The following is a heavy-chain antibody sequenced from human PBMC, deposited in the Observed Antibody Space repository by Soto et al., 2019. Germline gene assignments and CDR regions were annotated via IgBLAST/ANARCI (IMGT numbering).Heavy chain of an antibody. CDR3: ARQVSYFDH. CDR1: GGSISNYY. CDR2: INYSGST. J-gene: IGHJ4*02. V-gene: IGHV4-59*01. D-gene: IGHD3-10*01. Sequence: QVQLQESGPGLVKPSETLSLTCTVSGGSISNYYWSWIRQPPGKGLEWIGYINYSGSTKYNPSLKSRLTILVDTSKNQFSLKLRSMTAADTAVYYCARQVSYFDHWGQGTLVTVSS.